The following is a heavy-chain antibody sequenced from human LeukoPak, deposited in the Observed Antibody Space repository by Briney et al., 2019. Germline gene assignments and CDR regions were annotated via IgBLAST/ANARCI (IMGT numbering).Heavy chain of an antibody. CDR2: VRFDGRET. D-gene: IGHD1-26*01. V-gene: IGHV3-30*02. CDR1: GFTFSSYA. CDR3: AKDIVRGIVGASYYFDY. J-gene: IGHJ4*02. Sequence: GGSLRLSCAASGFTFSSYAMSWVRQAPGKGLEWLAFVRFDGRETFYADSVNGRFTISRDNSDNILYLQMNSLRAEDTAVYYCAKDIVRGIVGASYYFDYWGQGTLVTVSS.